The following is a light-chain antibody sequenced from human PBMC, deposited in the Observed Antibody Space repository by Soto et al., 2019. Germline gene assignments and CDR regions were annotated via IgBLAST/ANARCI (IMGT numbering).Light chain of an antibody. Sequence: QSALTQPASVSGSPGQSITISCVGTSGDIGDYNYVSWYQQHPGKVPKVIIYDVSNRPSGVSYRFSGTKSGNTASLTVSGLQAKDEVDNYCCSYTRSGTLIFGTGTKVTAL. CDR1: SGDIGDYNY. CDR3: CSYTRSGTLI. J-gene: IGLJ1*01. V-gene: IGLV2-14*01. CDR2: DVS.